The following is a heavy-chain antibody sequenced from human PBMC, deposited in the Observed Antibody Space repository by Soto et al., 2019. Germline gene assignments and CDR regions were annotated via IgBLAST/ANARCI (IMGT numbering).Heavy chain of an antibody. CDR1: GFTFSSYA. CDR3: ARDADGSGRYYNDWYYYYGMDV. D-gene: IGHD3-10*01. V-gene: IGHV3-30-3*01. Sequence: QVQLVESGGGVVQPGRSLRLSCAASGFTFSSYAMHWVRQAPGKGLEWVAVISYDGSNKYYADSVKGRFTISRDNSKNTLYLQMNSLRAEDTAVQYCARDADGSGRYYNDWYYYYGMDVWGQGTTVTVSS. J-gene: IGHJ6*02. CDR2: ISYDGSNK.